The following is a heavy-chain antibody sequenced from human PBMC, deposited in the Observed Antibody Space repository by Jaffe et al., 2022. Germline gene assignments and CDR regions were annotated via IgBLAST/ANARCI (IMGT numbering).Heavy chain of an antibody. CDR2: INHSGST. CDR1: GGSFSGYY. J-gene: IGHJ4*02. Sequence: QVQLQQWGAGLLKPSETLSLTCAVYGGSFSGYYWSWIRQPPGKGLEWIGEINHSGSTNYNPSLKSRVTISVDTSKNQFSLKLSSVTAADTAVYYCARSTPSWYFPLAFDYWGQGTLVTVSS. V-gene: IGHV4-34*01. D-gene: IGHD6-13*01. CDR3: ARSTPSWYFPLAFDY.